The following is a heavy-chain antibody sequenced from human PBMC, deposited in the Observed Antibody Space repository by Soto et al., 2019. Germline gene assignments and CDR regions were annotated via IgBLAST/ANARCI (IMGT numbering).Heavy chain of an antibody. V-gene: IGHV4-39*01. CDR3: ARRPPAAFFDY. CDR2: IYYSGST. D-gene: IGHD2-2*01. CDR1: GGSISSSSYY. Sequence: PSETLSLTCTVSGGSISSSSYYWGWIRQPPGKGLEWIGTIYYSGSTYYNPSLKGRVTISADTSKNQFSLKLNSVTAADTAVYYCARRPPAAFFDYWGQGALVTVSS. J-gene: IGHJ4*02.